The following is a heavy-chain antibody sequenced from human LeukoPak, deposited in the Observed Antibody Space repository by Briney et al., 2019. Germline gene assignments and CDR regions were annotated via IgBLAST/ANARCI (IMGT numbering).Heavy chain of an antibody. CDR2: IKSKTDGETT. D-gene: IGHD2-2*01. J-gene: IGHJ3*01. CDR1: GFIFTNAW. V-gene: IGHV3-15*01. CDR3: GYEGM. Sequence: GGSLRLSCVGSGFIFTNAWMSWVRQAPGKGLEWVGRIKSKTDGETTEYAAPVKGRFTISRDDSKNTLYVQMNSLKTEDTAAYFCGYEGMWGQGTMVTVSS.